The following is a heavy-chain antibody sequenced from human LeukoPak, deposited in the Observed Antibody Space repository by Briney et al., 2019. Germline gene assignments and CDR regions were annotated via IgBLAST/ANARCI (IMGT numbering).Heavy chain of an antibody. D-gene: IGHD2-2*01. CDR1: GYTFTSYD. V-gene: IGHV1-8*01. Sequence: ASVKVSCKASGYTFTSYDINWVRQATGQGLEWMGWMNPNSGNTGYAQKFQGRVTVTRNTSISTAYMELSSLRSEDTAVYYCARGSCSSTSCYFGYYYYGMDVWGQGTTVTVSS. J-gene: IGHJ6*02. CDR3: ARGSCSSTSCYFGYYYYGMDV. CDR2: MNPNSGNT.